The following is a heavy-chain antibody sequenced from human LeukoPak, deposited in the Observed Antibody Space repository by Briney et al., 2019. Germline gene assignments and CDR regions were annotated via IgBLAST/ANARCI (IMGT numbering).Heavy chain of an antibody. Sequence: ASVKVSCKASGYTFFSYYMHWVRQAPGEGLEWMGRIHPSGGSTTYAQKFQDRVTMTRDMSTSTVYMELNSLRSEDTAVYYCARSWVAATVAEYFQHWGQGTLVTVSS. CDR2: IHPSGGST. CDR3: ARSWVAATVAEYFQH. J-gene: IGHJ1*01. D-gene: IGHD2-15*01. V-gene: IGHV1-46*01. CDR1: GYTFFSYY.